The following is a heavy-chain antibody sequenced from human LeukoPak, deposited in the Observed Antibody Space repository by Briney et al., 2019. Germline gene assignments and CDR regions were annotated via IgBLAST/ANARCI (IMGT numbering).Heavy chain of an antibody. CDR3: ASEGTVSPFDY. D-gene: IGHD4-17*01. CDR2: INHSGST. Sequence: SETLSLTCAVYGGSFSGYYWSWIRQPPGKGLEWIGEINHSGSTNYNPSLKSRVTISVDTSKNQFSLKLSSVTAADTAVYYCASEGTVSPFDYWGQGTLVTVSS. CDR1: GGSFSGYY. V-gene: IGHV4-34*09. J-gene: IGHJ4*02.